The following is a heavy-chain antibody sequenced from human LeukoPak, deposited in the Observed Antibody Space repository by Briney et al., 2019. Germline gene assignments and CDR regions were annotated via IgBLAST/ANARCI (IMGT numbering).Heavy chain of an antibody. CDR2: IRYDGSNK. V-gene: IGHV3-30*02. D-gene: IGHD3-22*01. J-gene: IGHJ4*02. CDR1: GFTFSSYG. CDR3: AKDPTHYRVWDDYDSTVLSY. Sequence: QPGGSLRLSCAASGFTFSSYGMHWVRQAPGKGLEWAAFIRYDGSNKYYADSVKGRFTISGDNSKNTLYLQMNSLRAADTAVYYCAKDPTHYRVWDDYDSTVLSYWGQGTLVTVSS.